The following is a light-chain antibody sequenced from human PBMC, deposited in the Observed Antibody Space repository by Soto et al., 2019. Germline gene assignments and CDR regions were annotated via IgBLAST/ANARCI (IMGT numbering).Light chain of an antibody. CDR3: MQALQAAQLT. CDR1: QSLLHSNGYNY. J-gene: IGKJ4*01. V-gene: IGKV2-28*01. CDR2: LGS. Sequence: DIVMTQSPLSLPVTPGEPASISCRSSQSLLHSNGYNYLDWYLQKPGQSPQLLIYLGSNRASGVPDRFSGSRSGTNFTLKTSRVEAEDVGVYYCMQALQAAQLTFGGGTKVEIK.